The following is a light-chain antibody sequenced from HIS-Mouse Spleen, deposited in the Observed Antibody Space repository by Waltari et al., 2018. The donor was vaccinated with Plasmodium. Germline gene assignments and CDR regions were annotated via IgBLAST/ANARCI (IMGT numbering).Light chain of an antibody. Sequence: SVLTQPPSASGTPGPRVPISCSESSSNLGSNYVYWYQQLPGTAPKLLIYRNNQRPSGVPDRFSGSKSGTSASLAISGLRSEDEADYYCAAWDDSLSGRVFGGGTKLTVL. CDR1: SSNLGSNY. V-gene: IGLV1-47*01. CDR2: RNN. CDR3: AAWDDSLSGRV. J-gene: IGLJ3*02.